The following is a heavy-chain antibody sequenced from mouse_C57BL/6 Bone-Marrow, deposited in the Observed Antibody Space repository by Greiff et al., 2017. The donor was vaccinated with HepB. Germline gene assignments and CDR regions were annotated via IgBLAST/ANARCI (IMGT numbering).Heavy chain of an antibody. CDR3: ARGHYYGSSLYYYAMDY. Sequence: VQLQQSGAELVKPGASVKMSCKASGYTFTTYPIEWMKQNHGKSLEWIGNFHPYNDDTKYNEKFKGKATLTVEKSSSTVYLELSRLTSDDSAVYYWARGHYYGSSLYYYAMDYWGQGTSVTVSS. V-gene: IGHV1-47*01. J-gene: IGHJ4*01. D-gene: IGHD1-1*01. CDR2: FHPYNDDT. CDR1: GYTFTTYP.